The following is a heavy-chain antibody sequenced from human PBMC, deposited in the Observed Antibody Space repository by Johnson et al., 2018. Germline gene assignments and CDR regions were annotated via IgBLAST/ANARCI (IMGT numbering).Heavy chain of an antibody. CDR2: ISSSGSTI. CDR3: TSGYSGYDYYYGMDV. D-gene: IGHD5-12*01. Sequence: QVQLVQSGGGLVKPGGSLRLSCAASGFTFSDYYMSWIRQAPGKGLEWVSYISSSGSTIYYVYSVKGRFTISRDNAKNSLYLQMNSLSAEDTAVYYCTSGYSGYDYYYGMDVWGQGTTVTVSS. CDR1: GFTFSDYY. V-gene: IGHV3-11*01. J-gene: IGHJ6*02.